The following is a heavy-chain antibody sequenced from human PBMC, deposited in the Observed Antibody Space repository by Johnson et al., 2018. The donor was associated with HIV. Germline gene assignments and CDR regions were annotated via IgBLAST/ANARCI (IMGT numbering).Heavy chain of an antibody. CDR3: AKDGGRWSYSFDV. Sequence: EVQLVESGGGWVQPGRSLRLSCIDSGFNFGDYAMSWVRQAPGKGLEWVSVIYSGGSTYYADSVKGRFTISRDNSKNTLYLQMNSLRAEDTAVYYCAKDGGRWSYSFDVWGQGTMVTVCS. CDR2: IYSGGST. V-gene: IGHV3-66*02. CDR1: GFNFGDYA. J-gene: IGHJ3*01. D-gene: IGHD3-16*01.